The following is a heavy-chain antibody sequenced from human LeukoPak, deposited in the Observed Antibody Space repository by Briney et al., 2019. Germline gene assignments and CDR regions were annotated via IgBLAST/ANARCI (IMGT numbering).Heavy chain of an antibody. V-gene: IGHV4-61*02. CDR3: ARECIMITFGGVIAYNWFDP. CDR2: IYTSGST. Sequence: SETLSLTCTVSGGSISSGSYYWSWIRQPAGKGQEWIGRIYTSGSTNYNPSLKSRVTISVDTSKNQFSLKLSSVTAADTAVYYCARECIMITFGGVIAYNWFDPWGQGTLVTVSS. D-gene: IGHD3-16*02. J-gene: IGHJ5*02. CDR1: GGSISSGSYY.